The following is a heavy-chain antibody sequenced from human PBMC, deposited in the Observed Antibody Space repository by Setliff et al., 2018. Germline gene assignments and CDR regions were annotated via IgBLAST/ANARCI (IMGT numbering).Heavy chain of an antibody. Sequence: SETLSLTCTVSGVSFGSGTYYWSWIRQPAGKGLEWIGLFQSTGNTNYNPSLQSRVTISIDTSKNHFSLKMSSVTAADTAMYYCAGTPALGTSWLSPFDYWSQRTLVTVSS. CDR2: FQSTGNT. D-gene: IGHD5-12*01. J-gene: IGHJ4*02. V-gene: IGHV4-61*02. CDR1: GVSFGSGTYY. CDR3: AGTPALGTSWLSPFDY.